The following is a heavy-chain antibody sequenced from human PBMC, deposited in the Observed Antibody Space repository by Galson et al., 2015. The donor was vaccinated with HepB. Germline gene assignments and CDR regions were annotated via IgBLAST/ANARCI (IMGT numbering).Heavy chain of an antibody. CDR3: ARRVTAFGGANYYYMDV. Sequence: SVKVSCKASGYTFTSYGISWVRQAPGQGLEWMGWISAYNGNTNYAQKLQGRVTMTTDTSTSTAYMELRSLRSDDTAVYYCARRVTAFGGANYYYMDVWGKGTTVTVSS. CDR2: ISAYNGNT. CDR1: GYTFTSYG. J-gene: IGHJ6*03. V-gene: IGHV1-18*01. D-gene: IGHD3-16*01.